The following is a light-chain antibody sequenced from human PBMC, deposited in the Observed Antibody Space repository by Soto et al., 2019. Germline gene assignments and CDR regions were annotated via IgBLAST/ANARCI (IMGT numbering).Light chain of an antibody. CDR1: SSDVGGYNY. CDR2: EVS. CDR3: SSYAGSNNLGV. V-gene: IGLV2-8*02. Sequence: QSVLTQPPSASRSPGQSVTISCTGTSSDVGGYNYVSWYQHHPGKAPKLMIYEVSKRPSGVPDRFSGSKSGNTASLTVSGLQAEDEADYYCSSYAGSNNLGVFGTGTKLTVL. J-gene: IGLJ1*01.